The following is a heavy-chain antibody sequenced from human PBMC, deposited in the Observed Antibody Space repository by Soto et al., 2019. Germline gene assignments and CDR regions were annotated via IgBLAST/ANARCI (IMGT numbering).Heavy chain of an antibody. CDR3: ALPIAGRAGGGNYVDV. Sequence: QVQLLQSGSEVKKPGSSVKVSCRASGGSLSSYPVTWVRQAPGQGLEWMGRIIPIVGLTNYAQKFQGRVTITAENSTSAAYMELSSLRSADAAGHYCALPIAGRAGGGNYVDVWGKGARVICSS. D-gene: IGHD2-21*01. CDR1: GGSLSSYP. J-gene: IGHJ6*03. CDR2: IIPIVGLT. V-gene: IGHV1-69*02.